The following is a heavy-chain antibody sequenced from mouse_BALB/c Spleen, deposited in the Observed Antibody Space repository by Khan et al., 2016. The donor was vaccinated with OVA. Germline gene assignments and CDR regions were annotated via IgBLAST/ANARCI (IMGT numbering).Heavy chain of an antibody. CDR1: GFNIKDYY. CDR3: ARSGYFAWFAY. Sequence: VQLQQSGAELVRPGALVKLSCKASGFNIKDYYLHWVKQRPEQGLEWIGWIDPENGETVYDPKFQDKASITADRSSNTDYLQFSSLTSEDTAVYYCARSGYFAWFAYWGQATLVTVSA. J-gene: IGHJ3*01. V-gene: IGHV14-1*02. CDR2: IDPENGET.